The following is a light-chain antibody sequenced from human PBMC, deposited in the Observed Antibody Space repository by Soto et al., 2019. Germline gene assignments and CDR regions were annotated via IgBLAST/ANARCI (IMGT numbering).Light chain of an antibody. V-gene: IGKV1-5*01. Sequence: DIQMTQSPSTLSASVGDRVTITCRASQSISTWLAWYQQKPGKAPKLLIYDASSLQSGVPSRFSGSGSEIEFTLTISSLQPDDFATYSCQQYNSFSGTFGQGTKLEIK. CDR3: QQYNSFSGT. CDR2: DAS. J-gene: IGKJ2*02. CDR1: QSISTW.